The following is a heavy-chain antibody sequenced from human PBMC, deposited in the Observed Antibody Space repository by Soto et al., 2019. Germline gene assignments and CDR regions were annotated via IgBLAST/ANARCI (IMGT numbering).Heavy chain of an antibody. Sequence: QVQLQESGPGLVKLSETLSLTCTVSGGSISSYYWSWIRQPPGKGLEWIGYIYYSGSTNYNPSLKSRVTISVDTSKNQFSLKLSSVTAADTAVYYCARGQGVVVFRPYFDYWGQGTLVTVSS. CDR2: IYYSGST. CDR1: GGSISSYY. D-gene: IGHD2-15*01. CDR3: ARGQGVVVFRPYFDY. J-gene: IGHJ4*02. V-gene: IGHV4-59*01.